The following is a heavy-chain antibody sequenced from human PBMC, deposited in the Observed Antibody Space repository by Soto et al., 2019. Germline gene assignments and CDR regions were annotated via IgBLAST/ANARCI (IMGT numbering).Heavy chain of an antibody. J-gene: IGHJ5*01. CDR3: ARVLAVAGKYNWLAS. Sequence: ASVKVSCKASGYTFTGYYMHWVRQAPGQGLEWMGWINPNSGGTNYAQKFQGRVTMTRDTSISTANMELSRLRSGDTGVYYCARVLAVAGKYNWLASWGPGILVTVS. V-gene: IGHV1-2*02. CDR2: INPNSGGT. D-gene: IGHD6-19*01. CDR1: GYTFTGYY.